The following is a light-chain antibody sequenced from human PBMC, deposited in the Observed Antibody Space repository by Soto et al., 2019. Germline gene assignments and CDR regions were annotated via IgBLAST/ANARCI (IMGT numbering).Light chain of an antibody. CDR2: EGS. V-gene: IGLV2-23*01. CDR3: CSYAGSSPYV. CDR1: SSDVGNYNL. Sequence: QSALTQPASVPGSPGQSITISCTGISSDVGNYNLVSWYQQHPGKAPKLMIYEGSKRPSGVSNRFSGSKSGNTASLTISGLQAEDEADYYCCSYAGSSPYVFGTGTKLTVL. J-gene: IGLJ1*01.